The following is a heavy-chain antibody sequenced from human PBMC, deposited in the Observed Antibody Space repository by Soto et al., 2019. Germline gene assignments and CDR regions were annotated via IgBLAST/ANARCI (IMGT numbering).Heavy chain of an antibody. CDR3: ARDMHAGFTHDFDP. D-gene: IGHD1-1*01. J-gene: IGHJ5*02. V-gene: IGHV4-59*01. Sequence: PSETLSLTCIVSGGSITSYHLCWIRPFPGKGLEWIDYTSYTGNTNYKPSLQSRVTISMDTSKIQLSLKLTSMTAADTAVYYCARDMHAGFTHDFDPWGQGTLVTVSS. CDR1: GGSITSYH. CDR2: TSYTGNT.